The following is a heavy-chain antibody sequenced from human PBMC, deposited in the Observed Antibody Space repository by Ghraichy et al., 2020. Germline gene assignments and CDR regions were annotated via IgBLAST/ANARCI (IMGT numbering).Heavy chain of an antibody. Sequence: SETLSLTCSVAGGSISSEYYWNWIRQPAGKGLAWIGRIYSSGSTHYKTSLKSRVTITVDKSVSRFSLRLTSVTAADTAVYYCGRDRGWGYPFDIWGRGTLVTVSS. J-gene: IGHJ3*02. V-gene: IGHV4-4*07. CDR1: GGSISSEYY. D-gene: IGHD3-16*01. CDR2: IYSSGST. CDR3: GRDRGWGYPFDI.